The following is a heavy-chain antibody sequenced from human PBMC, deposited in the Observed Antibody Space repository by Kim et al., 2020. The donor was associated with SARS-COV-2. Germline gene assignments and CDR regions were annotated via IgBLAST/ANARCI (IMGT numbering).Heavy chain of an antibody. Sequence: ADSAKGRFTISRDNAKNSLYLQMNSLRAEDTAVYYCARDHSGYDSGDFDYWGQGTLVTVSS. J-gene: IGHJ4*02. CDR3: ARDHSGYDSGDFDY. V-gene: IGHV3-21*01. D-gene: IGHD5-12*01.